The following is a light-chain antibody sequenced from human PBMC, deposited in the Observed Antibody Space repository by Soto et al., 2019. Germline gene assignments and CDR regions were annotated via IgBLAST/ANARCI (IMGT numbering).Light chain of an antibody. J-gene: IGKJ5*01. Sequence: EIVLTQSPGTLSLSPGERATLSCRASQSVGNNYLAWYQQKPGQAPRLLIHTASSRATGIPDKFSGSGSGPEYTLTISRLEPEDFAVYSCQQYGFTPISFGQGTRLEIK. CDR2: TAS. CDR1: QSVGNNY. V-gene: IGKV3-20*01. CDR3: QQYGFTPIS.